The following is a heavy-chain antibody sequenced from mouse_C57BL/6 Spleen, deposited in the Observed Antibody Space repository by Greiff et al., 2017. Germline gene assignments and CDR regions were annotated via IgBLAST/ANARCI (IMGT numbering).Heavy chain of an antibody. J-gene: IGHJ3*01. CDR3: TEDFYVPLFAY. Sequence: EVKLMESGGGLVQPGGSMKLSCVASGFTFSNYWMNWVRQSPEKGLEWVAQIRLKSDNYATHYAESVKGRFTISRDDSKSSVYLQMNNLRAEDTGIYYCTEDFYVPLFAYWGQGTLVTVSA. D-gene: IGHD1-1*01. CDR1: GFTFSNYW. V-gene: IGHV6-3*01. CDR2: IRLKSDNYAT.